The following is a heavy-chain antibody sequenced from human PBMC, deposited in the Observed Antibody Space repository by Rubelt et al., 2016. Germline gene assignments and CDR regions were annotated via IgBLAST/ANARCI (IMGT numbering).Heavy chain of an antibody. Sequence: LRLSCAASGFTFSTYSMNWVRQAPGKGLEWVSSISSSSSYIYYADSVKGRFTLSRDNAKNSLYLQMNSLRAEDTAVYYCARYKCSGGSCYATFDCWGQGTLVTVSS. V-gene: IGHV3-21*01. CDR1: GFTFSTYS. CDR3: ARYKCSGGSCYATFDC. J-gene: IGHJ4*02. D-gene: IGHD2-15*01. CDR2: ISSSSSYI.